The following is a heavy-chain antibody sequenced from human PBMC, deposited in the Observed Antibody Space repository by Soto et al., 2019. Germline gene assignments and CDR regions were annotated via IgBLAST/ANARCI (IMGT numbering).Heavy chain of an antibody. J-gene: IGHJ6*02. V-gene: IGHV1-69*06. Sequence: QVQLVQSGAEVKKPGSSVKVSCKASGGTFSSYAISWVRQAPGQGLEWMGGIIPIFGTANYAQKFQGRVTITADKSTSTAYMELSSLRSEDTAVYYCARVDDVYCSGVSCYSYYYYGMDVWGQGTTVTVSS. CDR2: IIPIFGTA. D-gene: IGHD2-15*01. CDR1: GGTFSSYA. CDR3: ARVDDVYCSGVSCYSYYYYGMDV.